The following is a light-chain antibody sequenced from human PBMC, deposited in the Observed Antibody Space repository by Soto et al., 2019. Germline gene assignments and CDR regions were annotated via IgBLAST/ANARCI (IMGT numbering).Light chain of an antibody. CDR2: GAF. V-gene: IGKV3-20*01. CDR1: QSVYSKY. Sequence: EIVLTQSPGTLSLSPGERATLSCRASQSVYSKYLAWYQQRPGQAPRLLIYGAFTRATSIPDRFSGSGSGTDFTHTSSRLEPEDFAVYYCQHYGTARYTFGQGTKLEIK. CDR3: QHYGTARYT. J-gene: IGKJ2*01.